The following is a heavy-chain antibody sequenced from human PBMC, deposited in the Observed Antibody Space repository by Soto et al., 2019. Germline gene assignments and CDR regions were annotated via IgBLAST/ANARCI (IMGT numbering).Heavy chain of an antibody. J-gene: IGHJ5*02. D-gene: IGHD1-1*01. CDR3: VREMGGNSPIRNWFDP. CDR1: GGSVSSGTYY. V-gene: IGHV4-61*01. Sequence: QVQLQESGPGLVKPSETLSLTCTVSGGSVSSGTYYWSWIRQPPGKGLEWIAYINYSGSTNYNPSLMSRVTITVDTSKNQFSLRLSSVTAADTAVYYCVREMGGNSPIRNWFDPWGQGTLVTVSS. CDR2: INYSGST.